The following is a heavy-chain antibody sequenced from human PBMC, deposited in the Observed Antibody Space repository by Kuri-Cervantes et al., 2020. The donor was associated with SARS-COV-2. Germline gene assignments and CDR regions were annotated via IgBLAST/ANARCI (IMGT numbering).Heavy chain of an antibody. J-gene: IGHJ4*02. CDR1: VFSLSNARMG. CDR2: IFSNDEK. Sequence: SGPTLVKPTETLTLTCTVSVFSLSNARMGVSWIRQPPGKALEWLAHIFSNDEKSYSTSLKSRLTISKDNSKNQVVLTMTNMDPVDTATYYCARIQATTVIADYWGQGTLVTVSS. V-gene: IGHV2-26*01. CDR3: ARIQATTVIADY. D-gene: IGHD4-11*01.